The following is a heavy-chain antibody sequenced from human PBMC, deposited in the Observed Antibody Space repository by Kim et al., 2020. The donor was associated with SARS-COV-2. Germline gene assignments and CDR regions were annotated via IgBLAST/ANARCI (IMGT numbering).Heavy chain of an antibody. V-gene: IGHV3-13*04. Sequence: GGSLRLSCAASGFTFSSYDMHWVRQATGKGLEWVSAIGTAGDTYYPGSVKGRFTISRENAKNSLYLQMNSLRAGDTAVYYCARGIAAAGSRSGVAVAGDRWYFDLWGRGTLVTVSS. CDR2: IGTAGDT. J-gene: IGHJ2*01. CDR3: ARGIAAAGSRSGVAVAGDRWYFDL. CDR1: GFTFSSYD. D-gene: IGHD6-13*01.